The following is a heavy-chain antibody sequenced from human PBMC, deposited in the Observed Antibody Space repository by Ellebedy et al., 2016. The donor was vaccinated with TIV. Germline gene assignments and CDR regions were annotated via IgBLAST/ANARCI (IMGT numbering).Heavy chain of an antibody. CDR3: SRVGTAMVMNWFDP. CDR1: GGSISSSNW. D-gene: IGHD5-18*01. Sequence: SETLSLXXAVSGGSISSSNWWRWVRQPPGKGREWIGEIYHSGSTNYNPSLKSRVTISVDKSKNQFSLKLSSVTAADTAVYYCSRVGTAMVMNWFDPWGQGTLVTVSS. V-gene: IGHV4-4*02. CDR2: IYHSGST. J-gene: IGHJ5*02.